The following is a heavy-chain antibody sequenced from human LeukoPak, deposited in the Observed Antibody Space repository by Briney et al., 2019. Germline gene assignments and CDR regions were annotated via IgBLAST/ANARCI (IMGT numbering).Heavy chain of an antibody. CDR1: GYSISSGYY. J-gene: IGHJ4*02. V-gene: IGHV4-38-2*02. CDR3: AREGQNYDSSGYFDY. Sequence: PSETLSLTCTVSGYSISSGYYWGWIRQPPGKGLEWIGSIYHSGSTYYNPSLKSRVTISVDTSKNQFSLKLSSVTAADTAVYYCAREGQNYDSSGYFDYWGQGTLATVSS. D-gene: IGHD3-22*01. CDR2: IYHSGST.